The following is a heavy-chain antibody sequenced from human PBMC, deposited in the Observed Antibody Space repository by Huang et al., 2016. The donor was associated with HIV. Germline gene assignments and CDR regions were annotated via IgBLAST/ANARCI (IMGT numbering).Heavy chain of an antibody. CDR3: AREVVSATGYYYYGMDV. J-gene: IGHJ6*02. D-gene: IGHD2-15*01. CDR2: INPKRGGT. CDR1: GYTFTGYY. V-gene: IGHV1-2*02. Sequence: QVQLVQSGAEVKKPGASVKVSCTASGYTFTGYYMHWGRQAPGQGLEWRGWINPKRGGTNYGKKCQGRVTMTRDTSISTAYMELSRLRSDDTAVYYCAREVVSATGYYYYGMDVWGQGTTVTVSS.